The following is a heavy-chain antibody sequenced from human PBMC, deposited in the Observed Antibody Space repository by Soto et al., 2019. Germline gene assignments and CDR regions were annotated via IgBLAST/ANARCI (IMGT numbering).Heavy chain of an antibody. CDR2: IYYTGST. J-gene: IGHJ5*02. CDR3: ARLNDVVSWFDP. CDR1: AGSVSSYY. Sequence: PSETLSLTCTVSAGSVSSYYWTWIRQPPGRGLEWIGNIYYTGSTDYNPSLKSRVTISVDTSKNQFSLKLSSVTAADTAVYYCARLNDVVSWFDPWGQGTLVTVSS. V-gene: IGHV4-59*08. D-gene: IGHD2-15*01.